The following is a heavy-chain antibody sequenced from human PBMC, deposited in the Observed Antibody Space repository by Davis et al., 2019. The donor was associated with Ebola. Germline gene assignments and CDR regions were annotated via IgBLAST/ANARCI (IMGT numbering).Heavy chain of an antibody. CDR3: ARSSRSYCTNGVCYPYYFDY. V-gene: IGHV4-59*01. J-gene: IGHJ4*02. Sequence: MPSETLSLTCTVSGGSISSYYWSWIRQPPGKGLEWIGYVDFSGFTNYNPSLKSRVTISVDTSKNQFSLKLSSVTAADTAVYYCARSSRSYCTNGVCYPYYFDYWGQGTLVTVSS. D-gene: IGHD2-8*01. CDR2: VDFSGFT. CDR1: GGSISSYY.